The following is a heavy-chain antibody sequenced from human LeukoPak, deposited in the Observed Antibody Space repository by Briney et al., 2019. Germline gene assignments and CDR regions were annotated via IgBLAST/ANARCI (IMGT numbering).Heavy chain of an antibody. CDR1: GHTFTSYD. V-gene: IGHV1-2*02. J-gene: IGHJ5*02. Sequence: GASVKVSCKASGHTFTSYDINWVRQAPGQGLEWMGWINPNSGGTNYAQKFQGRVTMTRGTSISTAYMELSRLRSDDTAVYYCARDPRPRYFDWLLGDNWFDPWGQGTLVTVSS. CDR2: INPNSGGT. CDR3: ARDPRPRYFDWLLGDNWFDP. D-gene: IGHD3-9*01.